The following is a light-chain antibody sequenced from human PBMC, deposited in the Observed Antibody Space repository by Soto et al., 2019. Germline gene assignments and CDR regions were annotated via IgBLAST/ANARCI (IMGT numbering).Light chain of an antibody. CDR2: EVS. CDR3: SLYTSSSTLV. V-gene: IGLV2-14*01. J-gene: IGLJ1*01. Sequence: QSALTQPASVSGSPGQSITISCTETSSDVRVDNDVSWYQQHPGKAATLMIYEVSKRLSGVSNRFSRSKSGNTASLTIFGLQAEDEADYYYSLYTSSSTLVVGTGTTVTVL. CDR1: SSDVRVDND.